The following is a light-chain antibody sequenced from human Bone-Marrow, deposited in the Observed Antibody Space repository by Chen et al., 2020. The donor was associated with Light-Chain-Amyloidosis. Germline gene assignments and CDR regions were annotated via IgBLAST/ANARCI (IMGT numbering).Light chain of an antibody. CDR2: DVS. CDR3: QVWDRSSGRPV. V-gene: IGLV3-21*02. J-gene: IGLJ3*02. Sequence: SYVLTQPSSVSVAPGQTATIACGGNNIGSTSVHWYQQTPGQAPLLVVYDVSDRPSGIPERLSGSNSGNTAPLTISRVEAGDEADYYCQVWDRSSGRPVFGGGTKLTVL. CDR1: NIGSTS.